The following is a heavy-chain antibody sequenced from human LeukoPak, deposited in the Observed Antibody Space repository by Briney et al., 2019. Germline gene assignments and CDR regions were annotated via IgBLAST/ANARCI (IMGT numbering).Heavy chain of an antibody. V-gene: IGHV3-30*18. D-gene: IGHD5-18*01. CDR2: ISYDGSKK. Sequence: PGGSLRLSCAASGFTFRSYGMHWVRQAPGKGLEWVAVISYDGSKKYYADSVKGRFTISRDNSNNTLCLQMNSLRPEDTAVYYCANLLPPGSLETAMAPPDCWGQGTLVTVSS. CDR3: ANLLPPGSLETAMAPPDC. J-gene: IGHJ4*02. CDR1: GFTFRSYG.